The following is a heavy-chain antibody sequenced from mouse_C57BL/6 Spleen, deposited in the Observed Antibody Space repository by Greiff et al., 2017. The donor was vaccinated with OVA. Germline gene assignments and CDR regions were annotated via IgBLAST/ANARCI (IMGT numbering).Heavy chain of an antibody. CDR3: ARSHYEDYAMDY. J-gene: IGHJ4*01. Sequence: QVQLQQSGAELVKPGASVKLSCKASGYTFTSYWMQWVKQSPGQGLEWIGEIDPSDSYTHYNQKFKGKATLTVDTSSSTAYMQLSSLTSEDSAVYYCARSHYEDYAMDYWGQGTSVTVSS. D-gene: IGHD2-4*01. V-gene: IGHV1-50*01. CDR2: IDPSDSYT. CDR1: GYTFTSYW.